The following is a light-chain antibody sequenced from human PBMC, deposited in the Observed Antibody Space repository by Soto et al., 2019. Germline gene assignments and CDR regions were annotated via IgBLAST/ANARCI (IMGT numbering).Light chain of an antibody. CDR1: QSVGGN. CDR3: QQYNKWPLFT. Sequence: EIVMTQSPATLSVSPGERATLSCTASQSVGGNLAGYQQSLGQAPRLLVYGASTRATGVPARFSGGGSGTDFTLSISSLQSEDFAVYYCQQYNKWPLFTFGPGTRVDI. J-gene: IGKJ3*01. CDR2: GAS. V-gene: IGKV3-15*01.